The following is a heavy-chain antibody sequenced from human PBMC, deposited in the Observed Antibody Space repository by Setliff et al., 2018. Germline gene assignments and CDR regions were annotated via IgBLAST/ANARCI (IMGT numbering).Heavy chain of an antibody. D-gene: IGHD5-12*01. CDR3: ARERGDIVTTTSYYYYLDV. CDR1: GGTFSNYD. V-gene: IGHV1-69*05. Sequence: SVKVSCKASGGTFSNYDISWVRQAPGQGLEWMGGIIPIFGTTNYAQRFQGRVTITTDESTSTAYMELSSLRSEDTAVYYCARERGDIVTTTSYYYYLDVCGKGTTVTGS. CDR2: IIPIFGTT. J-gene: IGHJ6*03.